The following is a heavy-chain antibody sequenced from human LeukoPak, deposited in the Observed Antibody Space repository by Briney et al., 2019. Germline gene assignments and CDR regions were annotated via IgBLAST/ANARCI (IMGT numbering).Heavy chain of an antibody. CDR1: GFIFSNYA. CDR2: IKQDGSEK. CDR3: ARLYYYDPYGSYFDY. Sequence: GGSLRLSCAASGFIFSNYAMSWVRQAPGKGLEWVANIKQDGSEKYYVDSVKGRFTISRDNAKNSLYLQMNSLRAEDTAVYYCARLYYYDPYGSYFDYWGQGTLVTVSS. J-gene: IGHJ4*02. V-gene: IGHV3-7*01. D-gene: IGHD3-22*01.